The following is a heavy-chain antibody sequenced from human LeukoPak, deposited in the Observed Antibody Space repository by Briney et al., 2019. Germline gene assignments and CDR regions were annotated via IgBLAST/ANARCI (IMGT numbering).Heavy chain of an antibody. V-gene: IGHV4-59*01. CDR3: ARDSGYNWNDVDYYYYMDV. D-gene: IGHD1-1*01. J-gene: IGHJ6*03. Sequence: SETLSLTCAVYGGSFSGYYWSWIRQPPGKGLEWIGYIYYSGSTNYNPYLKSRVTISVDTSKNQFSLKLSSVTAADTAVYYCARDSGYNWNDVDYYYYMDVWGKGTTVTVSS. CDR1: GGSFSGYY. CDR2: IYYSGST.